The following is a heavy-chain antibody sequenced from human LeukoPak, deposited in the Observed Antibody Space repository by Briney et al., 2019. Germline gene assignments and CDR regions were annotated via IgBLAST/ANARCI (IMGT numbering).Heavy chain of an antibody. D-gene: IGHD2-2*01. J-gene: IGHJ6*03. CDR1: GYTFTSYD. Sequence: ASVKVSCNASGYTFTSYDINWVRQATGQGLGWRGGMNPNSGNTGYEQKFQSRGTMTRNTSISTAYMELISLRSEDTAVYYCARVPYCSSTSCYRRYMDGWGKGTTVTVSS. CDR3: ARVPYCSSTSCYRRYMDG. CDR2: MNPNSGNT. V-gene: IGHV1-8*01.